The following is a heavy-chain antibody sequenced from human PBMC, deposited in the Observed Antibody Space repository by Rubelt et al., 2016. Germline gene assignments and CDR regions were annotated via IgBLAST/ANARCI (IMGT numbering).Heavy chain of an antibody. CDR1: GGTFSSYA. D-gene: IGHD6-6*01. V-gene: IGHV1-69*01. CDR2: IIPVFGTA. CDR3: ATTIAIRPYYFDY. J-gene: IGHJ4*02. Sequence: QVQLVQSGAEVKKPGSSVKVSCKASGGTFSSYAISWVRQAPGQGLEWMGGIIPVFGTANYAQKFQGEITVAADETTSTDYTEQSSLRSEDTSVYYCATTIAIRPYYFDYWGQGTLVTVSS.